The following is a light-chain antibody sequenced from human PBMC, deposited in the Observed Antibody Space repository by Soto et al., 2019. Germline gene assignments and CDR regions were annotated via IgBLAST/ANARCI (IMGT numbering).Light chain of an antibody. CDR2: GNS. CDR1: SSNIGAGYD. V-gene: IGLV1-40*01. Sequence: QSVLTQPPSVSGAPGQRVTISCTGSSSNIGAGYDVHWYQQLPGTAPKLLIYGNSNRPSGVPDRFSGSKSGTSASLAITGLQAPAEADYYCQSYDSSLSGLLFGGGTKLTVL. CDR3: QSYDSSLSGLL. J-gene: IGLJ2*01.